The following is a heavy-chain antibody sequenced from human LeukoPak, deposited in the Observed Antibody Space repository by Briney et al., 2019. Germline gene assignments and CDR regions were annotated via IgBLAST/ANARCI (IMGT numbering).Heavy chain of an antibody. V-gene: IGHV4-59*01. CDR1: GGSITSSFY. CDR2: IYNSGGT. CDR3: ARRRNKLFGYSSSWYVYDP. Sequence: PSETLSLTCTVSGGSITSSFYWSWIRQSPGKGLEWIGYIYNSGGTKYNPSLKSRLTISVDTSKNQFSLNLSSVTAADTAVYYCARRRNKLFGYSSSWYVYDPWGQGTLVTVSS. J-gene: IGHJ5*02. D-gene: IGHD6-13*01.